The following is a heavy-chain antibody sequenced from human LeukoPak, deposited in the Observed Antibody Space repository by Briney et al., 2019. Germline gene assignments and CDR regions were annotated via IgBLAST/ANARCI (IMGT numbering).Heavy chain of an antibody. CDR2: ISSSGSTI. CDR1: GFTFVNYG. Sequence: PGGSLRLSCAASGFTFVNYGFHWVRQAPGKGLEWVSYISSSGSTIYYADSVKGRFTISRDNAKNSLYLQMNSLRAEDTAVYYCAELGITMIGGVWGKGTTVTISS. J-gene: IGHJ6*04. CDR3: AELGITMIGGV. V-gene: IGHV3-48*03. D-gene: IGHD3-10*02.